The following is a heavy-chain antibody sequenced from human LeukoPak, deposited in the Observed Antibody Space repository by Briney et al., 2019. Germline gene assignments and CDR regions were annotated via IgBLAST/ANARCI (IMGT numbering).Heavy chain of an antibody. CDR3: ARVHPYYDPTQAHFDY. D-gene: IGHD3-22*01. Sequence: SVKVSCKASGGTFSSYAISWVRQAPGQGLEWMGGIIPIFGTANYAQKFQGRVTITADESTSTAYMEPSSLRSEDTAVYYCARVHPYYDPTQAHFDYWGQGTLVTVSS. CDR1: GGTFSSYA. J-gene: IGHJ4*02. CDR2: IIPIFGTA. V-gene: IGHV1-69*13.